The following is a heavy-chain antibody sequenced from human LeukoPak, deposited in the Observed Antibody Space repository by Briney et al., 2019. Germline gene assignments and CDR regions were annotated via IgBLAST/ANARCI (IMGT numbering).Heavy chain of an antibody. J-gene: IGHJ4*02. CDR1: GYTFTSYA. CDR3: ARDESPMVTLDY. D-gene: IGHD5-18*01. CDR2: INPNSGGT. V-gene: IGHV1-2*02. Sequence: ASVKVSCKASGYTFTSYAMHWVRQAPGQGLEWMGWINPNSGGTNYAQKFQGRVTMTRDTSISTAYMELSRLGSDDTAVYYCARDESPMVTLDYWGQGTLVTVSS.